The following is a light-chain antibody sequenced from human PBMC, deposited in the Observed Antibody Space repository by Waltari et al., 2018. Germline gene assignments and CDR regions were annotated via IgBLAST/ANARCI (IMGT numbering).Light chain of an antibody. J-gene: IGKJ1*01. CDR1: PSVSSSN. CDR3: QQNGSSPGT. Sequence: ELVLPQSPGPLSLSPGERPTLSCRPSPSVSSSNLAWYQQKPGQAPRLLIYGASSRATGTPVRFSGSGSGTDFTLTISRLEPEDCAVFDCQQNGSSPGTFGPGTKVEIK. CDR2: GAS. V-gene: IGKV3-20*01.